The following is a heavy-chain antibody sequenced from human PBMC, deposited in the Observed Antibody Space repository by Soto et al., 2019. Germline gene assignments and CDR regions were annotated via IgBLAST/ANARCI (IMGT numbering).Heavy chain of an antibody. CDR1: GFTVSSNY. CDR2: IYSGGTT. J-gene: IGHJ4*02. CDR3: VRAVAGTHFDY. V-gene: IGHV3-53*01. D-gene: IGHD6-19*01. Sequence: GGCVRLSCASSGFTVSSNYMSWVRQAPGKGLEWVSIIYSGGTTYYADSVKGRFTISRDSSKNTLFLQVHSLRAEDTAVYYCVRAVAGTHFDYWGKGAMVTVSS.